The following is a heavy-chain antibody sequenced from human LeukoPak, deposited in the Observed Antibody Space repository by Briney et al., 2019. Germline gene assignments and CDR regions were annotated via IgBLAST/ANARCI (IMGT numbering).Heavy chain of an antibody. CDR2: IYPDDSDT. CDR1: GYSFSGYW. D-gene: IGHD4-23*01. J-gene: IGHJ6*02. V-gene: IGHV5-51*01. Sequence: GESLKISCKSSGYSFSGYWIAWVRQMPGKGLECLGIIYPDDSDTRYRPSFQGHVTISVDKSISTAYLQWSSLKASDTAMYYCARYRWDGMDVWGQGPTVTVSS. CDR3: ARYRWDGMDV.